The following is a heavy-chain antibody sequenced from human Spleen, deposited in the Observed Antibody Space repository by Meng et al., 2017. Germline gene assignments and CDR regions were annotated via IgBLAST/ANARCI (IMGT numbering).Heavy chain of an antibody. J-gene: IGHJ4*02. V-gene: IGHV3-30*03. Sequence: QVQMEQSGGGGVQPVRSLTLSCAASGFSFNRYGMHWVRQAPGKGLYWVAMLSSDGSNKYYAESVRGRFTISRDNSNNMLYLHMNSLRLEDTAVYYCATDDYNDHWGQGALVTVSS. CDR1: GFSFNRYG. CDR3: ATDDYNDH. CDR2: LSSDGSNK.